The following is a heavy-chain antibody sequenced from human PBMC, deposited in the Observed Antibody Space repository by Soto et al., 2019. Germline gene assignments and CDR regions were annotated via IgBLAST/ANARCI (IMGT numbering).Heavy chain of an antibody. CDR3: ERNLKGMEV. D-gene: IGHD3-9*01. CDR1: GYSFTSYL. V-gene: IGHV5-51*01. J-gene: IGHJ6*01. CDR2: IYPGDSDT. Sequence: ADSLKISFKCSGYSFTSYLICLVRQMTGKGLYWMGIIYPGDSDTRYSQYFQGQVTISADKSISTAYLQWSSLKASETNMYYCERNLKGMEVWGQGTTV.